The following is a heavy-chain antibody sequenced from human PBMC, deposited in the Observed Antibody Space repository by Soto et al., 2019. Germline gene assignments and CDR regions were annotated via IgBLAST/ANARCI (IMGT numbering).Heavy chain of an antibody. V-gene: IGHV4-4*02. Sequence: QVQLRESGPGLVKPSGTLSLTCVVSGASISSTYWWSWVRQPPGKGLEWIGEIYHTGSTKYNPSLKSRVPVSIDKSNNAFSLKLNSVTAADTAVYYCATLPPRIEVVVTPIPTWGQGILVTVSS. CDR3: ATLPPRIEVVVTPIPT. CDR1: GASISSTYW. CDR2: IYHTGST. J-gene: IGHJ5*02. D-gene: IGHD2-21*02.